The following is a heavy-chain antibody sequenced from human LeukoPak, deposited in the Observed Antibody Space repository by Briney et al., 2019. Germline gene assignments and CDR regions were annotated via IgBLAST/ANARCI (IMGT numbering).Heavy chain of an antibody. CDR3: GGGWYSNYYYGMDV. D-gene: IGHD6-19*01. Sequence: PGRSLRLSCAASGFTFSSYSMNWVRQAPGKGLEWVSYISSSSSTIYYADSVKGRFTISRDNAKNSLYLQMNSLRAEDTAVYYCGGGWYSNYYYGMDVWGQGTTVTVSS. CDR2: ISSSSSTI. J-gene: IGHJ6*02. V-gene: IGHV3-48*01. CDR1: GFTFSSYS.